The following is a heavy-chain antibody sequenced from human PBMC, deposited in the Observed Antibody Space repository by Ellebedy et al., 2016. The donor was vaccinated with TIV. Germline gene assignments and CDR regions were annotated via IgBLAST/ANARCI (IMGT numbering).Heavy chain of an antibody. CDR3: AKDRYYGSGSRNFGMDV. J-gene: IGHJ6*02. Sequence: MPSETLSLTCTVSGGSISSYYWSWIRQPPGKGLEWIGYIYYSGSTNYNPSLKRRVTMSVDTSKNQFSLKLSSVTAADTAVYYCAKDRYYGSGSRNFGMDVWGLGTTVTVSS. V-gene: IGHV4-59*01. D-gene: IGHD3-10*01. CDR1: GGSISSYY. CDR2: IYYSGST.